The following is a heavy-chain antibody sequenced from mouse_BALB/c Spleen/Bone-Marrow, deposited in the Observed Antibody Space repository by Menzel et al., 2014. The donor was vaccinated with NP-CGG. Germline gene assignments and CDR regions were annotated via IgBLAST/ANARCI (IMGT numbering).Heavy chain of an antibody. CDR1: GFTFTDYY. Sequence: EVKLMESGGGLVQPGGSLRLSCATSGFTFTDYYMSWVRQPPGKALEWLGFIRNKANGYTTEYSASVKGRFTISRDNSQSILYLQMNTLKAEDSATYYCAGNGLAWFAYWGQGTLVTVSA. CDR2: IRNKANGYTT. V-gene: IGHV7-3*02. D-gene: IGHD4-1*01. CDR3: AGNGLAWFAY. J-gene: IGHJ3*01.